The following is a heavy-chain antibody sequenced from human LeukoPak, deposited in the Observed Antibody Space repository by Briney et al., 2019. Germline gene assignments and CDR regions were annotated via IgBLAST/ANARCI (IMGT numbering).Heavy chain of an antibody. CDR2: IKQDGSEK. CDR1: GFTHSSYW. J-gene: IGHJ4*02. CDR3: ARWRWHQSEFYC. D-gene: IGHD5-24*01. V-gene: IGHV3-7*01. Sequence: GGSLRLSCTASGFTHSSYWMTWLRQAPGKGLEWVADIKQDGSEKNYVDSVKSRFTISSDNDKNSLYLQMNSLRVEETAVCYCARWRWHQSEFYCWGQGILVTVCS.